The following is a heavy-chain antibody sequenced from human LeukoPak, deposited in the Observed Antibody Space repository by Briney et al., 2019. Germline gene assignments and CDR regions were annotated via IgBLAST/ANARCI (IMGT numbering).Heavy chain of an antibody. D-gene: IGHD6-6*01. CDR1: GGSISSLY. V-gene: IGHV4-59*08. CDR3: ARHRASSSSSPLDY. Sequence: SETLSLTCSVSGGSISSLYWSWIWQPPGKGLEWIGYIYYTRSTNYKPSHKSRVTRFFNMSKKQSSLRLNSVTAAHTAVYYCARHRASSSSSPLDYWGQGTLVTVSS. CDR2: IYYTRST. J-gene: IGHJ4*02.